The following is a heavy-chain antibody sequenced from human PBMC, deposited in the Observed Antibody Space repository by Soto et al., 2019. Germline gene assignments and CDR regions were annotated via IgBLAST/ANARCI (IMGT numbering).Heavy chain of an antibody. D-gene: IGHD2-8*01. CDR2: VVGSGDST. V-gene: IGHV3-23*01. CDR1: GFTFSSYA. J-gene: IGHJ4*02. Sequence: PGGSLRLSCAASGFTFSSYAMSWVRQAPGKGLEWVSAVVGSGDSTFYADSVKGRFTISRDNSKNSLYLQMNSLRAEDTAVYYCAKESFSGYCTKGVCKSFDYWGQGTLVTVSS. CDR3: AKESFSGYCTKGVCKSFDY.